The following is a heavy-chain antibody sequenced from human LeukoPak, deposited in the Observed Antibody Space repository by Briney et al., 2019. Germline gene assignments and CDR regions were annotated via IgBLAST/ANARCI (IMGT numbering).Heavy chain of an antibody. Sequence: SETLSLTCAVYGGSFSGYYWSWIRQPPGKGLEWIGSIYYSGSTYYNPSLKSRVTISVDTSKNQFSLKLSSVTAADTAVYYCARRGRWLQFRYFDYWGQGTLVTVSS. CDR2: IYYSGST. V-gene: IGHV4-34*01. D-gene: IGHD5-12*01. CDR1: GGSFSGYY. J-gene: IGHJ4*02. CDR3: ARRGRWLQFRYFDY.